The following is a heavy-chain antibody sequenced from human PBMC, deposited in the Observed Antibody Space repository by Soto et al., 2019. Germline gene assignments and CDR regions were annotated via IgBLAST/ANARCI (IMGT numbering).Heavy chain of an antibody. Sequence: SETLSLPCTVAGGSISSNNYYWGWIRQPPGKGLEWIGSLYYSGTTYYIPSLRSRLTIYLDTSKNQFSLKLSSVTAADTAVYYCARLREAYYDTNGRLFDPWGQGTLVTV. CDR1: GGSISSNNYY. CDR3: ARLREAYYDTNGRLFDP. CDR2: LYYSGTT. J-gene: IGHJ5*02. D-gene: IGHD3-22*01. V-gene: IGHV4-39*01.